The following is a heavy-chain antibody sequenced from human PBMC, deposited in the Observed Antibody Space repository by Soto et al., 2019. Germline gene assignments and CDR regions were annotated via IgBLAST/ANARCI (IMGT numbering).Heavy chain of an antibody. CDR2: INHSGST. J-gene: IGHJ4*02. V-gene: IGHV4-34*01. Sequence: SETLSLTCAVYGGSFSGYYWSWIRQPPGKGLEWIGEINHSGSTNYNPSLKSRVTISVDTSKNQFSLKLSSVTAADTAVYYCARGGYHQHHAYWGQGTLVTVSS. CDR1: GGSFSGYY. D-gene: IGHD3-16*02. CDR3: ARGGYHQHHAY.